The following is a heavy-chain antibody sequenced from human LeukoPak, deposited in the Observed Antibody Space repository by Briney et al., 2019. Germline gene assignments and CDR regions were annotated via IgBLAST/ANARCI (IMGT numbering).Heavy chain of an antibody. Sequence: SETLSLTRTVSGGSISSYYWSWIRQPPGKVLEWIGCIYYSGSTNYNPSHKSRVTISVDTSKNQFSLKLSSVTAADTAVYYCARDRSYYDSSGYPWYFDLWGRGTLVTVSS. CDR3: ARDRSYYDSSGYPWYFDL. V-gene: IGHV4-59*01. D-gene: IGHD3-22*01. CDR1: GGSISSYY. CDR2: IYYSGST. J-gene: IGHJ2*01.